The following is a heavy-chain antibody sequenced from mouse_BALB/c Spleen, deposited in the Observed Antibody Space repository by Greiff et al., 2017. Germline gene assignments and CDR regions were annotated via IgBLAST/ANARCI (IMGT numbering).Heavy chain of an antibody. V-gene: IGHV7-3*02. CDR3: ARPAGRAPDPPWFAY. CDR1: GFTFTDYY. CDR2: IRNKANGYTT. Sequence: EVQLVESGGGLVQPGGSLRLSCATSGFTFTDYYMSWVRQPPGKALEWLGFIRNKANGYTTEYSASVKGRFTISRDNFQSILYLQMNTLRAEDSATYYCARPAGRAPDPPWFAYWGQGTLVTVSA. J-gene: IGHJ3*01.